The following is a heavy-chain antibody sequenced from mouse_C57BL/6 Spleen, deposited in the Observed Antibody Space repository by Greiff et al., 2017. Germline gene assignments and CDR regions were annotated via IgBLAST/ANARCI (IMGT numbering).Heavy chain of an antibody. Sequence: EVKLVESGGDLVKPGGSLKLSCAASGFTFSSYGMSWVRQTPDKRLEWVATISSGGSYTYYPDSVKGRFTISRDNAKNTLYLQMSSLKSEDTAMYYWARKGTMVTTNYAMDYWGQGTSVTVSS. J-gene: IGHJ4*01. CDR2: ISSGGSYT. CDR3: ARKGTMVTTNYAMDY. V-gene: IGHV5-6*01. D-gene: IGHD2-2*01. CDR1: GFTFSSYG.